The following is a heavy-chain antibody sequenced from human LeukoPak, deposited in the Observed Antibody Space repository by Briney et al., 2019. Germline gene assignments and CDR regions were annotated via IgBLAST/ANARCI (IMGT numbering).Heavy chain of an antibody. D-gene: IGHD6-19*01. Sequence: PGGSLRLSCAASGFTFSSYAMHWVRRAPGKALEWVATISSDGGNRYYSDSVKGRFTTSRDNSKNTLYLQMNSLRPEDTAVFHCARGRAVTGSTVIDYWGQGTLVTVSS. CDR2: ISSDGGNR. V-gene: IGHV3-30-3*01. J-gene: IGHJ4*02. CDR3: ARGRAVTGSTVIDY. CDR1: GFTFSSYA.